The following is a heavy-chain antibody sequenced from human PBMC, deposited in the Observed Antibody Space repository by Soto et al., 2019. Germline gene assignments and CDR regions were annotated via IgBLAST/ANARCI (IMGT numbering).Heavy chain of an antibody. Sequence: PGGSLRLSCAASGFTVSSNYMSWVRQAPGKGLEWVSVIYSGGSTYYADSVKGRFTISRDNSKNTLYLQMNSLRAEDTDVYYCARQRMRVTIFGVVRNYYGMDVWGQGTTVTVSS. V-gene: IGHV3-53*01. CDR3: ARQRMRVTIFGVVRNYYGMDV. CDR1: GFTVSSNY. J-gene: IGHJ6*02. D-gene: IGHD3-3*01. CDR2: IYSGGST.